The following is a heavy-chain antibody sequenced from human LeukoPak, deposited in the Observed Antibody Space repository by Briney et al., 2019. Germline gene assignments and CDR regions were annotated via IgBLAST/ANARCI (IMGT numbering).Heavy chain of an antibody. CDR1: GFTFDHYA. V-gene: IGHV3-43*02. J-gene: IGHJ2*01. D-gene: IGHD4-17*01. CDR3: AKDYGYWYLDL. CDR2: ISGTGSST. Sequence: GGSLRLSCAASGFTFDHYAMHWVRQAPGKGLEWVSLISGTGSSTYYADSVKGRFTISRDNSKNSLYLQMNSLRTEDTALYYCAKDYGYWYLDLWGRGTLVTVSS.